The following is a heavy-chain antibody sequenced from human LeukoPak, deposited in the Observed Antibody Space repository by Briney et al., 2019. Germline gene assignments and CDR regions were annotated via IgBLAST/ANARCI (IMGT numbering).Heavy chain of an antibody. Sequence: SETLSLTCAVYGWSFNDYYWNWVRQPPGKGLEWIGEINARGDTNYNPSLKSRVTISVDSSKNQFSLTLTSMIAADTAIYYCARGQVPAARGYNWFDPWGQGTLVAVSS. D-gene: IGHD2-2*01. CDR1: GWSFNDYY. J-gene: IGHJ5*02. V-gene: IGHV4-34*01. CDR2: INARGDT. CDR3: ARGQVPAARGYNWFDP.